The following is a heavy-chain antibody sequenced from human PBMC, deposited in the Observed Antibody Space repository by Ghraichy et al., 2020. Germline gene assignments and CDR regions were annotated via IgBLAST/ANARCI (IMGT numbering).Heavy chain of an antibody. Sequence: GGSLRLSCEASGFTLSTYNMNWVRQAPGKGLEWVSFISTGSDTKSYADSVKGQFTISRDNGKNSMYLQMNSLRNEDAGVYYCVRGGFNNGRTYWGQGTLVAVAS. D-gene: IGHD1-26*01. CDR1: GFTLSTYN. CDR2: ISTGSDTK. J-gene: IGHJ4*02. CDR3: VRGGFNNGRTY. V-gene: IGHV3-48*02.